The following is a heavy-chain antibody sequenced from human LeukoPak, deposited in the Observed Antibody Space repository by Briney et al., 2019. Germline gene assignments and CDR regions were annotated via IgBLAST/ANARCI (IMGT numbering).Heavy chain of an antibody. CDR1: GGSISSSNW. D-gene: IGHD4-17*01. Sequence: SGTLYLTCAVSGGSISSSNWWSWVRQPPGMGLEWIGEIYHSGSTNYNPSLKSRVTMSVDKSKNQFSLKLSSVTAADTAVYYCARDPGYGDYDYWGQGTLVTVSS. V-gene: IGHV4-4*02. J-gene: IGHJ4*02. CDR2: IYHSGST. CDR3: ARDPGYGDYDY.